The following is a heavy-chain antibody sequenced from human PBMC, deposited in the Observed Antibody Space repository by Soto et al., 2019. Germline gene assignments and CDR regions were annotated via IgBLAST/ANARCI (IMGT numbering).Heavy chain of an antibody. J-gene: IGHJ4*02. Sequence: KSSETLSLTCTVSGRSMSGYYWSWIRQPAGERLEWIGRIYTSGTTDFNPSLKGRVTMSVDTSKNQFSPKLTSVTAADTALYYCAREDYYDTDYYVVWGQGTKVTVYS. V-gene: IGHV4-4*07. CDR2: IYTSGTT. CDR1: GRSMSGYY. D-gene: IGHD3-22*01. CDR3: AREDYYDTDYYVV.